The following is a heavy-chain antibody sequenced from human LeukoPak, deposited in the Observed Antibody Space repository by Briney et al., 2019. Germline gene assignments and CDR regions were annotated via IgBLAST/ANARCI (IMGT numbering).Heavy chain of an antibody. CDR1: GFSSASEA. J-gene: IGHJ4*02. D-gene: IGHD6-13*01. Sequence: RGCLRLSCAVSGFSSASEAMRWVRQSPARGLGWVSSISPGGGKKYYADYVKGRFTISRDNSNNALYLQMNSLRADDTAVYYCAKVRSGSSNWALRIFDNWGEGALVTVSS. V-gene: IGHV3-23*01. CDR3: AKVRSGSSNWALRIFDN. CDR2: ISPGGGKK.